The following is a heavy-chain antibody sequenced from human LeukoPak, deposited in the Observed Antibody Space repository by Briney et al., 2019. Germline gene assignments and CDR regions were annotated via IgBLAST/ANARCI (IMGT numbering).Heavy chain of an antibody. CDR3: ARDGAARLDWFDP. J-gene: IGHJ5*02. CDR1: GYSISSSNW. D-gene: IGHD6-6*01. Sequence: SETLSLTCAVSGYSISSSNWWGWIRQPPGKGLEWIGYIYYSGSIYYNPSLKSRVTMSVDTSKNQFSLKLSSVTAADTAVYYCARDGAARLDWFDPWGQGTLVTVSS. V-gene: IGHV4-28*03. CDR2: IYYSGSI.